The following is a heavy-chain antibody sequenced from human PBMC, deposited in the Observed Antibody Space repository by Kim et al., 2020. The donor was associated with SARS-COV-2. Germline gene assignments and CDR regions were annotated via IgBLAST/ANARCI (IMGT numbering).Heavy chain of an antibody. CDR2: ISSASTYI. Sequence: GGSLRLSCAASGFTFRNYIINWVRQAPGKGLEWVSSISSASTYIYYADSVRGRFTISRDNARNSLYLHMNSPRAEDTAVYYCARDLGEGDGYNLNYNYG. J-gene: IGHJ6*01. D-gene: IGHD5-12*01. CDR1: GFTFRNYI. V-gene: IGHV3-21*01. CDR3: ARDLGEGDGYNLNYNYG.